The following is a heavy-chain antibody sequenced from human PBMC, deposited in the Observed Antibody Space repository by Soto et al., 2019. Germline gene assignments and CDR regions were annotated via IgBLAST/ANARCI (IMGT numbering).Heavy chain of an antibody. CDR2: LYDSGST. V-gene: IGHV4-61*08. D-gene: IGHD6-6*01. J-gene: IGHJ4*02. CDR1: GHSISNTDYY. CDR3: AAPPRY. Sequence: TSETLSLTCTVSGHSISNTDYYWSWIRQPPGKGLEWIGYLYDSGSTNYNPSLKSRVTISVDTSKNQFSLKLTSVTAADTAVYYCAAPPRYWGQGTLVTVSS.